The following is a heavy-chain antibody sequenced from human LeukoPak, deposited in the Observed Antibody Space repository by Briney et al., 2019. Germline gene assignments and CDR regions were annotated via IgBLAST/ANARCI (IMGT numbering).Heavy chain of an antibody. V-gene: IGHV3-53*01. CDR2: IYSGGST. CDR3: AREADAFDI. CDR1: GGSISSYY. Sequence: ETLSLTCTVSGGSISSYYWSWIRQPPGKGLEWVSVIYSGGSTYYADSVKGRFTISRDNSKNTLYLQMNSLRAEDTAVYYCAREADAFDIWGQGTMVTVSS. J-gene: IGHJ3*02.